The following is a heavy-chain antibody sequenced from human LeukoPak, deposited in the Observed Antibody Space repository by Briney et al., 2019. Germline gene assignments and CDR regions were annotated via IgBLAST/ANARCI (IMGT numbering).Heavy chain of an antibody. J-gene: IGHJ4*02. V-gene: IGHV3-21*01. D-gene: IGHD1-1*01. CDR1: GFTFSSYS. CDR3: TRYNVGFES. Sequence: PGGSLRLSCEASGFTFSSYSMNWVRQAPAKGLEWVSSISGSSSYIYYADSIKGRFTVSRDNDKNSLYLQMNSLRAEDTAVYYCTRYNVGFESWGQGTLVTVSS. CDR2: ISGSSSYI.